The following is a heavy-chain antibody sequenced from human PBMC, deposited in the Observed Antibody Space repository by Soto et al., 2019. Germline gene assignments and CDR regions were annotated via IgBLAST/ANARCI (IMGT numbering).Heavy chain of an antibody. CDR1: GFTFSSYS. D-gene: IGHD6-13*01. Sequence: GGSLRLSCAASGFTFSSYSMNWVRQAPGKGLEWVSSISSSSSYIYYADSVKGRFTISRDNAKNSLYLQMNSLRAEDTAVYYCARVSPSGAAGPFDPWGQGTLVTVSS. J-gene: IGHJ5*02. V-gene: IGHV3-21*01. CDR2: ISSSSSYI. CDR3: ARVSPSGAAGPFDP.